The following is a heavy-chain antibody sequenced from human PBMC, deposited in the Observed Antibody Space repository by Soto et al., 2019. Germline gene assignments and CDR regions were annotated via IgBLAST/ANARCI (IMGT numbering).Heavy chain of an antibody. CDR3: AREGSDYMVRGVMDY. V-gene: IGHV4-4*02. Sequence: QVQLQESGPGLVKPSGTLSLTCAVSGGSISSSNWWSWVRQPPGKGLEWIGEIYHSGSTNYNPSLKRRFTISVGKSKIQFSLKGSSVTAADTAVYYCAREGSDYMVRGVMDYWGQGTLVTVSS. CDR1: GGSISSSNW. D-gene: IGHD3-10*01. CDR2: IYHSGST. J-gene: IGHJ4*02.